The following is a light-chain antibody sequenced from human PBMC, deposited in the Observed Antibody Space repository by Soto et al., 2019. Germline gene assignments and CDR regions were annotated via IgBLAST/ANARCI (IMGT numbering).Light chain of an antibody. V-gene: IGKV3-20*01. CDR2: GAS. J-gene: IGKJ1*01. CDR3: QQYGSSPRT. CDR1: QSVSSSS. Sequence: EIVLTQFPDTLSLSPGERATLSCRASQSVSSSSLDWYQQKRGQAPRLLIHGASSRATGIPDRFSGSGSGTDFTLTISRLEPEDFAVYYCQQYGSSPRTFGQGTKV.